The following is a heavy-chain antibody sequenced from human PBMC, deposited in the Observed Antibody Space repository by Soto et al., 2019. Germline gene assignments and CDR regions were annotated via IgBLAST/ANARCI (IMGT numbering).Heavy chain of an antibody. J-gene: IGHJ6*02. V-gene: IGHV4-4*02. D-gene: IGHD3-10*01. CDR1: GGSISSSNW. CDR2: IYHRGST. Sequence: QVQLQESGPGLVKPSGTLSLTCAVSGGSISSSNWWSWVRQPPGKGLEWIGEIYHRGSTNYNPSLKRRVTISVDKSKSQFSLKLSSVTAADTAVDYCARVSGNSYSGMDCWGQGTTVTVSS. CDR3: ARVSGNSYSGMDC.